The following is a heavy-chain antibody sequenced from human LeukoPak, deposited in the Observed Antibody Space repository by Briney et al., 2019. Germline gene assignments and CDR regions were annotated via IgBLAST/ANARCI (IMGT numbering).Heavy chain of an antibody. J-gene: IGHJ4*02. V-gene: IGHV4-34*01. CDR1: GGSFSGYY. Sequence: SETLSLTCAVYGGSFSGYYWSWIRQPPGKGLEWIGEINHSGSTNYNPSLKSRVTISVDTSKNQFSLRLSSVTAADTAVYYCARGLDYYDSSGYSRPYFFDYWGQGALVTVSS. CDR2: INHSGST. CDR3: ARGLDYYDSSGYSRPYFFDY. D-gene: IGHD3-22*01.